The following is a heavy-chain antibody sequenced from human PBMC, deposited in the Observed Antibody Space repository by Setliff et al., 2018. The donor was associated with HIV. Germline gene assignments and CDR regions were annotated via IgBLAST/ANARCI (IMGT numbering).Heavy chain of an antibody. J-gene: IGHJ6*02. CDR1: GGSFSDNY. Sequence: SETLSLTCGIYGGSFSDNYWSWIRQPPGKGLEWIGEINHRGRTNYSPSLRSRVTMSVDTSKNQFSLKLTSVTAADTAVYYCAGARYIVIRGDAGMDVWGPGTAVTVSS. V-gene: IGHV4-34*01. CDR2: INHRGRT. D-gene: IGHD3-10*01. CDR3: AGARYIVIRGDAGMDV.